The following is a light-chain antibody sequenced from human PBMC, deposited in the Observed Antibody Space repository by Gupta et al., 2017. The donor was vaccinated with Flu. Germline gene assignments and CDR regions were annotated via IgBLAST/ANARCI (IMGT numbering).Light chain of an antibody. J-gene: IGLJ3*02. CDR3: AAWDDSVNGWV. CDR1: SSTIGTNI. V-gene: IGLV1-44*01. Sequence: QSLLTQPPSASGTPGQRVTIPCSGGSSTIGTNIVNWYQQFPGTAPKLLIYSNFERPSGVPDRFSGSKSGTSASLAISGLQSEDEAEYFCAAWDDSVNGWVFGGGTKVTVL. CDR2: SNF.